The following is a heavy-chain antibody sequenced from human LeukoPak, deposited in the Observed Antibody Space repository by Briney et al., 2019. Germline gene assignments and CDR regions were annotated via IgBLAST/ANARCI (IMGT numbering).Heavy chain of an antibody. J-gene: IGHJ4*02. Sequence: GESPKISCKGSGYSFTTFWIGWVRQLPGKGLEWMGIIYPDDSAIRYSPSFQGQVTISADKSISTAYLQWSSLKASDTAMYYCARGYCSSVSCYRFDYWGQGTLVTVSS. D-gene: IGHD2-2*01. V-gene: IGHV5-51*01. CDR2: IYPDDSAI. CDR3: ARGYCSSVSCYRFDY. CDR1: GYSFTTFW.